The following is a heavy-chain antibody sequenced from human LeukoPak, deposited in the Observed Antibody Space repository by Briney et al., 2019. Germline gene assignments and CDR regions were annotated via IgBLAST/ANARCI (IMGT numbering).Heavy chain of an antibody. CDR3: ARASGGRNFDY. J-gene: IGHJ4*02. CDR1: GFTFSSYS. V-gene: IGHV3-21*01. D-gene: IGHD1-26*01. CDR2: ISSSSSYI. Sequence: GGSLRLSCAASGFTFSSYSMNWVRQAPGKGLEWVSSISSSSSYIYYADSVKGRFTISRDNAKNSLYLQMNSMRAEDTAVYYCARASGGRNFDYWGQGTLVTVSS.